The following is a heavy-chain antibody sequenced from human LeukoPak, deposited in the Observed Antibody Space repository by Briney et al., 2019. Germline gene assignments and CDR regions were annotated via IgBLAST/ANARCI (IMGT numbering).Heavy chain of an antibody. CDR1: GGTFSSYA. J-gene: IGHJ5*02. D-gene: IGHD1-26*01. V-gene: IGHV1-69*13. Sequence: GASVKVSCKASGGTFSSYAISWVRQAPGQGLEWMGGIIPIFGTANYAQKFQGRVTITADESTSTAYMELSSLRSEDTAVYCCAASRGANNWFDPWGQGTLVTVSS. CDR3: AASRGANNWFDP. CDR2: IIPIFGTA.